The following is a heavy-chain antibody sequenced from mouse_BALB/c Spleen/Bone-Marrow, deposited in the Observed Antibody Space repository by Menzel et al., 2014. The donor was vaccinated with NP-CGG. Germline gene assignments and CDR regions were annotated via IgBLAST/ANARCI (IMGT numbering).Heavy chain of an antibody. CDR3: ARSEGIYYYGSSYALDY. J-gene: IGHJ4*01. D-gene: IGHD1-1*01. CDR1: DYSFTDYY. CDR2: ISCYNGAT. Sequence: LVKTGASVKISCKASDYSFTDYYMHWVKQTHGKSLEWIGYISCYNGATSYNQKFKGKATFTVDTSSSTAYMQFSSLTSEYSAVYYCARSEGIYYYGSSYALDYWGQGTSVTVSS. V-gene: IGHV1S34*01.